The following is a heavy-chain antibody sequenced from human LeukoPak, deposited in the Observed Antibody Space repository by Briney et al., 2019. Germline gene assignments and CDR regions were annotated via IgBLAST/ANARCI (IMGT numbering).Heavy chain of an antibody. V-gene: IGHV3-23*01. J-gene: IGHJ4*02. Sequence: PGGSLRLSCAASGFTFSNYAMSWVRQAPGKGLEWVSAISGSGGSTYYADSVKGRFTISRDNSKNTLYLQMNSLRAEDTAVYYCAKDGPHPYYDFWSGYSRPDYWGQGTLVTVSS. CDR1: GFTFSNYA. CDR3: AKDGPHPYYDFWSGYSRPDY. D-gene: IGHD3-3*01. CDR2: ISGSGGST.